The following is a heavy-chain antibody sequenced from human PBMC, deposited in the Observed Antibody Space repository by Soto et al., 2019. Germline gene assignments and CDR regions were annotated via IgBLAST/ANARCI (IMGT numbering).Heavy chain of an antibody. J-gene: IGHJ3*02. Sequence: GGSLSLSCAASGFTFSSYAMSWVRQAPGKGLEWVSAISGSGGSTYYADPVKGRFTISRDNSKNTLYLQMNSLRAEDTAVYYCAKLLTGNDAFDIWGQGTMVTVSS. D-gene: IGHD7-27*01. V-gene: IGHV3-23*01. CDR1: GFTFSSYA. CDR2: ISGSGGST. CDR3: AKLLTGNDAFDI.